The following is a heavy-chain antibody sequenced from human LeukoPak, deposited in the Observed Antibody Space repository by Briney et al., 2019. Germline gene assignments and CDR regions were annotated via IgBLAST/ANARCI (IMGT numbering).Heavy chain of an antibody. V-gene: IGHV4-59*01. CDR1: GGSIGSYF. CDR2: VYYSGST. CDR3: AKGPSAYPYFDY. J-gene: IGHJ4*02. D-gene: IGHD3-3*01. Sequence: SETLSLTCTVSGGSIGSYFWSWIRHPPGKGLEWIVYVYYSGSTNYNPSLKSRVAISVDTSKNQFSLKLNSVTAADTAVYYCAKGPSAYPYFDYWGQGTLVTVSS.